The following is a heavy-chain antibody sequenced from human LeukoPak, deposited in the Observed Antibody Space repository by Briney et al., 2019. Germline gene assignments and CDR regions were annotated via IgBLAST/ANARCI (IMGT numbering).Heavy chain of an antibody. CDR3: ARVYYYDSSGYYYVSGMDV. D-gene: IGHD3-22*01. Sequence: PSETLSLTCAVYGGSFSGYYWSWIRQPPGKGLEWIGEINHSGSTNYNPSLKSRVTISVDTSKNQFSLKLSSVTAADTAVYYCARVYYYDSSGYYYVSGMDVWGQGTTVTVSS. CDR1: GGSFSGYY. V-gene: IGHV4-34*01. CDR2: INHSGST. J-gene: IGHJ6*02.